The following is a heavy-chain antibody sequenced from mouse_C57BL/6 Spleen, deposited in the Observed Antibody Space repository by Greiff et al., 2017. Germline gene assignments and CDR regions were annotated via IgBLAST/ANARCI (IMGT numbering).Heavy chain of an antibody. J-gene: IGHJ4*01. CDR1: GYTFTDYE. V-gene: IGHV1-15*01. D-gene: IGHD1-2*01. CDR3: TSITTDAMDY. Sequence: QVQLKESGAELVRPGASVTLSCKASGYTFTDYEMHWVKQTPVHGLEWIGAIDPETGGTAYNQKFKGKAILTADKSSSTAYMELRSLTSEDSAVYYCTSITTDAMDYWGQGTSVTVSS. CDR2: IDPETGGT.